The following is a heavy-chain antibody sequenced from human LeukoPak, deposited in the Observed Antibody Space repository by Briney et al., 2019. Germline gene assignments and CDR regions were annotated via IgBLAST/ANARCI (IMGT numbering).Heavy chain of an antibody. Sequence: KASETLSLTCAVYGGSFSGYYWSWIRQPPGKGLEWIGEVNHSGSTNYNPSLKSRVTISVDTSKNQFSLKLSSVTAADTAVYYCARGRLWRRNSDYWGQGTLVTVSS. V-gene: IGHV4-34*01. D-gene: IGHD4-23*01. J-gene: IGHJ4*02. CDR3: ARGRLWRRNSDY. CDR1: GGSFSGYY. CDR2: VNHSGST.